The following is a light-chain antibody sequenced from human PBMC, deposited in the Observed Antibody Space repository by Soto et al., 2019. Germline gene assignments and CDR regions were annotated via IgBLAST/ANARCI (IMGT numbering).Light chain of an antibody. V-gene: IGKV1-33*01. CDR2: DAS. CDR3: QQYDNILIT. J-gene: IGKJ5*01. CDR1: QDISNY. Sequence: DIQMTQSPSSLSASVGDRVTITCQASQDISNYLNWYQQKPGKAPKLLIYDASNLETGVPSRFSGSGSGTDFTFTISSMQPADIAQYYCQQYDNILITFGQGTRLEIK.